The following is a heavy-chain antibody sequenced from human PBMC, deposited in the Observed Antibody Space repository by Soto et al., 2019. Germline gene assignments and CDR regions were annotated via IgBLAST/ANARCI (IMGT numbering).Heavy chain of an antibody. Sequence: GESLKISCKGSGYKFTTYWIGWVRQMPGKGLEWMAIIYPDDSDSRYSPSFQGQVTISADKSISTAYLQWSSLKASDTAIYYCVATYGDYLDYWGQGTLVTVS. D-gene: IGHD4-17*01. V-gene: IGHV5-51*01. J-gene: IGHJ4*02. CDR1: GYKFTTYW. CDR2: IYPDDSDS. CDR3: VATYGDYLDY.